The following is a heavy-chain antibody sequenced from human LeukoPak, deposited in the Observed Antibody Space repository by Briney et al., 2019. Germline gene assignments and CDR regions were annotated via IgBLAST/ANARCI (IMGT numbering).Heavy chain of an antibody. D-gene: IGHD3-10*01. CDR1: GFTFSSYG. CDR2: IRYDGSNK. J-gene: IGHJ4*02. V-gene: IGHV3-30*02. CDR3: AKAATYYYGSSGLYY. Sequence: PGGSLRLSCAASGFTFSSYGMHWVRQAPGKGLEWVAFIRYDGSNKYYADSVKGRFTISRDNSKNTLYLQMNSLRADDTAVYYCAKAATYYYGSSGLYYWGQGALVTVSS.